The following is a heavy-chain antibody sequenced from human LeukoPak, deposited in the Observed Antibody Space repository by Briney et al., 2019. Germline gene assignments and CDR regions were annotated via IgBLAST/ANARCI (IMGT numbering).Heavy chain of an antibody. J-gene: IGHJ4*02. Sequence: SETLSLTCTVSGGSISSYYWSWIRQPAGKGLEWIGRIYTSGSTNYNPSFKSRVTMSVDTSKNQFSLKLSSVTAADTAVYYCARAGDIAAAGTSLIDYWGQGTLVTVSS. CDR1: GGSISSYY. D-gene: IGHD6-13*01. V-gene: IGHV4-4*07. CDR2: IYTSGST. CDR3: ARAGDIAAAGTSLIDY.